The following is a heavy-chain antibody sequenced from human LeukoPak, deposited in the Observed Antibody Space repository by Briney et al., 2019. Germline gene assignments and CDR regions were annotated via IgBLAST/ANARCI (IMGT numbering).Heavy chain of an antibody. D-gene: IGHD4-23*01. CDR1: GFTVSSNY. CDR3: ARDYGGNGMDV. Sequence: GGSLRLSCAASGFTVSSNYMSWVRQAPGKGLEWVSVIYSGGSTYYADTVKGRFTISRDNSKNTLYLQMNSLRAEDTAVNYCARDYGGNGMDVWGQGTTVTVSS. J-gene: IGHJ6*02. CDR2: IYSGGST. V-gene: IGHV3-66*01.